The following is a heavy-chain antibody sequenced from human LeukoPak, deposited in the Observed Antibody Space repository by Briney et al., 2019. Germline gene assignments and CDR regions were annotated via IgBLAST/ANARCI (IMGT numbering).Heavy chain of an antibody. CDR1: GFTFSSYS. D-gene: IGHD3-22*01. CDR3: AKGSRSMIVVVDY. V-gene: IGHV3-23*01. Sequence: GGSLSLSCAASGFTFSSYSMGWVRQAPGKGLEWVSAINGSGGSTYYADSVKGRFTISRDNSKNTLYLQMNSLRAEDTAVYYCAKGSRSMIVVVDYWGQGTLVTVSS. CDR2: INGSGGST. J-gene: IGHJ4*02.